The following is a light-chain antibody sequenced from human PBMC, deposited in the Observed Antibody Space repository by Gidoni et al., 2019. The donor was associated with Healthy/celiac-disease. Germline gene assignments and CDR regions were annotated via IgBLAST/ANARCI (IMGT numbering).Light chain of an antibody. CDR3: SSYTSSSTGV. J-gene: IGLJ1*01. V-gene: IGLV2-14*01. CDR1: SSDVGGYNY. CDR2: EVS. Sequence: QSALTQPSIVAGSPGPSNTISCTGTSSDVGGYNYASWYQQHPGKAPKLMIYEVSNRPTGVSNRFSGSKSGNTASLTISGLQAEDEADYYCSSYTSSSTGVFGTGTKVTVL.